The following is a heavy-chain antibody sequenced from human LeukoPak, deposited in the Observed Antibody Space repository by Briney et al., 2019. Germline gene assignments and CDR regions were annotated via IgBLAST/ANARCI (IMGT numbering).Heavy chain of an antibody. Sequence: GGSLRLSCAASGFTFDDYAMHWVRQAPGKGLEWVSGISWNSGSIGYADSVKGRFTISRDNARNSLYLQMNSLRAEDTAVYYCARDRLAYDSSPYWGQGTLVTVSS. V-gene: IGHV3-9*01. CDR1: GFTFDDYA. J-gene: IGHJ4*02. CDR3: ARDRLAYDSSPY. CDR2: ISWNSGSI. D-gene: IGHD3-22*01.